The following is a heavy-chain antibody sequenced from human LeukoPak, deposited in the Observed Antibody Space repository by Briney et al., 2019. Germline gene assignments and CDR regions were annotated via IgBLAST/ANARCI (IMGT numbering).Heavy chain of an antibody. J-gene: IGHJ6*03. D-gene: IGHD2-2*02. CDR3: ARGGYCSSTNCYTKYRHYYYYMDV. Sequence: PSESLSLTCAVYGGSFSGYYWSWIRQPPRKGLEWIGEINHSGSTNYNPSLKSRVTISGDTSKNQFYLKLSAVTAEDTAVYYCARGGYCSSTNCYTKYRHYYYYMDVWGKGTTVTVSS. V-gene: IGHV4-34*01. CDR1: GGSFSGYY. CDR2: INHSGST.